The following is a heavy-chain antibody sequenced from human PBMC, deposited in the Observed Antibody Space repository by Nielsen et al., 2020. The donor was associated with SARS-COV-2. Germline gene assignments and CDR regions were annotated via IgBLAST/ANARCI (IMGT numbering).Heavy chain of an antibody. CDR3: ARAKLGYYYYGMDV. J-gene: IGHJ6*02. CDR1: GGSISSGDYY. CDR2: IYYSGST. V-gene: IGHV4-61*08. D-gene: IGHD7-27*01. Sequence: GSLRLSCTVSGGSISSGDYYWSWIRQPPGKGLEWIGYIYYSGSTNYNPSLKSRVTISVDTSKNQFSLKLSSVTAADTAVYYCARAKLGYYYYGMDVWGQGTTVTVSS.